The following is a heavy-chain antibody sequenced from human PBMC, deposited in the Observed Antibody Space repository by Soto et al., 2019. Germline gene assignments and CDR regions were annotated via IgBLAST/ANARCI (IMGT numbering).Heavy chain of an antibody. J-gene: IGHJ6*02. CDR3: ARDPYSCSDFYCSGLDV. D-gene: IGHD5-12*01. CDR2: IIPIFGTA. Sequence: QVQLVQSGAEVKKPGSSVKVSCKASGGTFSSYAISWVRQAPGQGLEWMGGIIPIFGTANYAQKFQGRVTITADESTRTDYMELSRQRAEDTAAYYCARDPYSCSDFYCSGLDVWGQGNTVTVSS. V-gene: IGHV1-69*12. CDR1: GGTFSSYA.